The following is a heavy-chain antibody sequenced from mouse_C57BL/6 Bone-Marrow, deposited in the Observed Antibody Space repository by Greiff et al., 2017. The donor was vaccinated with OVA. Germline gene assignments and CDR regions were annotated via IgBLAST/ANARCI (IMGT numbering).Heavy chain of an antibody. D-gene: IGHD2-1*01. CDR1: GYSITSGYY. CDR3: ARGSTHYAMDY. CDR2: ISYDGSN. Sequence: EVKLQESGPGLVKPSQSLSLTCSVTGYSITSGYYWNWIRQFPGNKLEWMGYISYDGSNNYNPSLKNRISITRDTSKNQFFLKLNSVTTEDTATYYCARGSTHYAMDYWGQGTSVTVSS. J-gene: IGHJ4*01. V-gene: IGHV3-6*01.